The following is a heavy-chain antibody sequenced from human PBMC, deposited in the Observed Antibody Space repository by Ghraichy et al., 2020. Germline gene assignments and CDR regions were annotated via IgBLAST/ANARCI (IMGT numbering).Heavy chain of an antibody. CDR3: ATRYRHIVVVPAARDVNWFDP. V-gene: IGHV4-39*01. CDR1: GGSISSSSYY. CDR2: IYYSGST. D-gene: IGHD2-2*01. Sequence: SETLSLTCTVSGGSISSSSYYWGWIRQPPGKGLEWIGSIYYSGSTYYNPSLKSRVTISVDTSKNQFSLKLSSVTAADTAVYYCATRYRHIVVVPAARDVNWFDPWGQGTLVTVSS. J-gene: IGHJ5*02.